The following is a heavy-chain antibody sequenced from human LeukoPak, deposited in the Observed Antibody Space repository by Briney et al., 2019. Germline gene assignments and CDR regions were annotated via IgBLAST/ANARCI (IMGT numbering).Heavy chain of an antibody. Sequence: SVKVSCKASGGTFSSYAISWVRQAPGQGLEWMGGIIPIFGTANYAQKFQGRVTITTDESTSTAYMELSRLRSDDTAVYYCARGGHDWLENWFDPWGQGTLVTVSS. J-gene: IGHJ5*02. V-gene: IGHV1-69*05. CDR1: GGTFSSYA. CDR3: ARGGHDWLENWFDP. D-gene: IGHD3-9*01. CDR2: IIPIFGTA.